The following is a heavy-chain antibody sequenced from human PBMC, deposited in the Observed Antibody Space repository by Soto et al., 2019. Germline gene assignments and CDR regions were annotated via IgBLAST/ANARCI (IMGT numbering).Heavy chain of an antibody. CDR1: GGSLSSGGYY. CDR2: IYYSGST. J-gene: IGHJ4*02. CDR3: ARDTQRGYSGYFDS. V-gene: IGHV4-31*03. Sequence: QVQLQESGPGLVKPSQTLSLSCTVSGGSLSSGGYYWSWIRQHPGKGLEWIGFIYYSGSTYYNPSLKSRATISVDTSQNQFSLKLSSVTAADTAVYYCARDTQRGYSGYFDSWGQGTLVTVSS. D-gene: IGHD5-12*01.